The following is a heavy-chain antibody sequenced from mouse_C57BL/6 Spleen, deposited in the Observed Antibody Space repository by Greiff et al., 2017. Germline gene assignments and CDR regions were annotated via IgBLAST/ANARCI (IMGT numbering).Heavy chain of an antibody. CDR1: GYTFTNYW. Sequence: QVQLQQSGAELVRPGTSVKMSCKASGYTFTNYWIGWAKQRPGHGLEWIGDIYPGGGYTNYNEKFKGKATLTADKSSSTAYMQFSSLTSEDSAIYYCAREGDYDVYYFDYWGQGTTLKVSS. J-gene: IGHJ2*01. V-gene: IGHV1-63*01. D-gene: IGHD2-4*01. CDR3: AREGDYDVYYFDY. CDR2: IYPGGGYT.